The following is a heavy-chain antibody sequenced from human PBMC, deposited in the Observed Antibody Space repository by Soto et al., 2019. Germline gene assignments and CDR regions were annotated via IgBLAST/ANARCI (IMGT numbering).Heavy chain of an antibody. J-gene: IGHJ4*02. CDR1: GFTFSSYW. CDR3: AKSSLGSSGWQFDY. CDR2: FNSDGSGT. V-gene: IGHV3-74*01. Sequence: EVQRVESGGGLVQPGGSLRLSCAASGFTFSSYWMHWVRQAPGKGLVWVSRFNSDGSGTTYADSVKGRFTISRDNAKNTLYLQMNSLRAEDTAVHYCAKSSLGSSGWQFDYWGQGTLVTVSS. D-gene: IGHD6-19*01.